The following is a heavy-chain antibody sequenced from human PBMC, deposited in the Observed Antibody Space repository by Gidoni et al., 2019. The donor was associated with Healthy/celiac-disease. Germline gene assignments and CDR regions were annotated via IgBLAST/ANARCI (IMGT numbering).Heavy chain of an antibody. CDR1: GFTLRNAW. V-gene: IGHV3-15*01. D-gene: IGHD6-13*01. CDR2: IKSKTDGGTT. Sequence: EVQLVESGGGLVKPGGSLRLSCAASGFTLRNAWMSWVRQAPGKGLEWVGRIKSKTDGGTTDYAAPVKGRFTISRDDSKNTLYLQMNSLKTEDTAVYYCTTRAAAGRRYYYYYMDVWGKGTTVTVSS. J-gene: IGHJ6*03. CDR3: TTRAAAGRRYYYYYMDV.